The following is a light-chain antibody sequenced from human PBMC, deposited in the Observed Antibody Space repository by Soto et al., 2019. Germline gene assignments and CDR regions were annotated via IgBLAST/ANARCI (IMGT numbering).Light chain of an antibody. Sequence: DIQMTQSPSTLSASIGDRVTITCRASQSISSWLAWYQQKPGKAPKLLIYKASSLESGVPSRFSGSGSGTEFTLTISSLQPDDFATYYCQQCNSYVTFGQGTKVDIK. J-gene: IGKJ1*01. CDR2: KAS. CDR3: QQCNSYVT. CDR1: QSISSW. V-gene: IGKV1-5*03.